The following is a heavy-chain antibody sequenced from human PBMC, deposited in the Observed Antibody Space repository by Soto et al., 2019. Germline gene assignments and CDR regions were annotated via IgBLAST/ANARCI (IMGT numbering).Heavy chain of an antibody. CDR1: GYTFTSYG. J-gene: IGHJ4*02. V-gene: IGHV1-18*01. Sequence: ASVKVSCKASGYTFTSYGISWVRPAPGQGLEWMGWISAYNGNTNYAQKLQGRVTMTTDTSTGTAYMELRSLRSDDAAVYYCASSEKTPYYFDYWGQGTLVTVSS. CDR2: ISAYNGNT. CDR3: ASSEKTPYYFDY. D-gene: IGHD3-10*01.